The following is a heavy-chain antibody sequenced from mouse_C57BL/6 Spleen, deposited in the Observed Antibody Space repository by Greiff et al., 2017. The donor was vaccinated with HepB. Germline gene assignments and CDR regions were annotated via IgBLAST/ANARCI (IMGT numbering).Heavy chain of an antibody. Sequence: VQLQQSGAELAKPGASEKLSCKASGYTFTSYWMHWVKQRPGQGLEWIGYINPSSGYTKYNQKFKDKATLTADKSSSTAYMQLSSLTYEDSAVYYCARDYYGSSYEPYFDYWGQGTTLTVSS. V-gene: IGHV1-7*01. CDR1: GYTFTSYW. CDR3: ARDYYGSSYEPYFDY. D-gene: IGHD1-1*01. CDR2: INPSSGYT. J-gene: IGHJ2*01.